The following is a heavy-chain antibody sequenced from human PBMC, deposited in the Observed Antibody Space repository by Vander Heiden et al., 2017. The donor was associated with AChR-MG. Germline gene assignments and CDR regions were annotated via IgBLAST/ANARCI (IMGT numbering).Heavy chain of an antibody. D-gene: IGHD6-19*01. J-gene: IGHJ6*02. CDR3: ARIGSSGWYYYYGMDV. V-gene: IGHV3-7*01. CDR1: GFTFSSYW. Sequence: EVQLVESGGGLVQPGGSLRLSCAASGFTFSSYWMGWVRQAPGKGLEWVANIKQDGSEKYYVDSVKGRFTISRDNAKNSLYLQMNSLRAEDTAVYYCARIGSSGWYYYYGMDVWGQGTTVTVSS. CDR2: IKQDGSEK.